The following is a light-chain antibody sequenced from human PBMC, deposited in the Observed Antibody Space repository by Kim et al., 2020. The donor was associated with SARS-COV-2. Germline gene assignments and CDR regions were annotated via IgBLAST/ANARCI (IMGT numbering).Light chain of an antibody. J-gene: IGLJ3*02. CDR1: NVGTKS. Sequence: APGEAAAITCGGENVGTKSVHWYGKRRSQAPMLVIYYENGRPSGIPERFCGAKAGKTATLTIRRVEAGDEADYYCKVWDSSSDHWVFGGGTRLTVL. V-gene: IGLV3-21*04. CDR3: KVWDSSSDHWV. CDR2: YEN.